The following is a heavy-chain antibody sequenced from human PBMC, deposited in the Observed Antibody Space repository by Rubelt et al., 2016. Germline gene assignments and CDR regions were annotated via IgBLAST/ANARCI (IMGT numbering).Heavy chain of an antibody. V-gene: IGHV3-30*04. CDR2: ISYDGSNK. J-gene: IGHJ3*02. Sequence: QVQLVESGGGVVQPGRSLRLSCAASGFTFSSYAMHWVRQAPGKGLEWVAVISYDGSNKYYADSVKGRFTISRDNSKNTLYLQMNSLRAEDTAVYYCARDGPPYDAFDIWDQGTMVTVSS. CDR1: GFTFSSYA. CDR3: ARDGPPYDAFDI.